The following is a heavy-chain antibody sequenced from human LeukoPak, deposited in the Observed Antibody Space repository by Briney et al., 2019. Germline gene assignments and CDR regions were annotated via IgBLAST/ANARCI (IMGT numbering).Heavy chain of an antibody. J-gene: IGHJ4*02. CDR1: GFTVSSNY. Sequence: GGSLRLSCAASGFTVSSNYMSWVRQAPGKGLEWVAFIRYDGSNKYYADSVKGRFTISRDNSKNTLYLQMNSLRAEDTAVYYCAKDISSGWYVGYWGQGTLVTVSS. V-gene: IGHV3-30*02. CDR2: IRYDGSNK. CDR3: AKDISSGWYVGY. D-gene: IGHD6-19*01.